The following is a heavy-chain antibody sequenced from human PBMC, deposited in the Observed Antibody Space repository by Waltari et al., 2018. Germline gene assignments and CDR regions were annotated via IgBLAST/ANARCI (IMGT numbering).Heavy chain of an antibody. Sequence: QVQLVQSGAEVKKPGASVKVSCKASGYTFTSYGISWVRQAPGQGLEWMGWISAYNGNTNYAQKLQGRVTMTTDTSTSTAYMELRSLRSDDTAVYYCARDRGLAAAGIGFVYYYYGMDVWGQGTTVTVSS. CDR2: ISAYNGNT. V-gene: IGHV1-18*01. CDR3: ARDRGLAAAGIGFVYYYYGMDV. D-gene: IGHD6-13*01. CDR1: GYTFTSYG. J-gene: IGHJ6*02.